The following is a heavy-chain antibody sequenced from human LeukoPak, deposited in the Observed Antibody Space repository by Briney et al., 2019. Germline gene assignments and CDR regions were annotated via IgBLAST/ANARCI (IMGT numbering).Heavy chain of an antibody. J-gene: IGHJ4*02. CDR1: GFTFSNYG. Sequence: GGSLRLSCAASGFTFSNYGMNWVRRAPGKGLEWVAFIRYDVSYKYYADSVKGRFTVSRDNSKNTLYLQMNSLRAEDTAVYYCAKPRPGGSTEPFDSWGQGTLVTVSS. CDR3: AKPRPGGSTEPFDS. V-gene: IGHV3-30*02. CDR2: IRYDVSYK. D-gene: IGHD1-26*01.